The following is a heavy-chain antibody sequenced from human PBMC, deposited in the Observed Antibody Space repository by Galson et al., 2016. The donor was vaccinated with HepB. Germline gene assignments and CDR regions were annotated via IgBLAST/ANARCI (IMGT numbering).Heavy chain of an antibody. J-gene: IGHJ4*02. CDR3: ARWVMVTASFDY. Sequence: SETLSLTCTVSGGSISSSNYYWGWIRQPPGKGLEWIANINYSGSTYYNLSLKSRVTISVDTSKKQFSLKVTSVTAADTAVYYCARWVMVTASFDYWGQGTLVTVSS. CDR1: GGSISSSNYY. CDR2: INYSGST. D-gene: IGHD2-15*01. V-gene: IGHV4-39*01.